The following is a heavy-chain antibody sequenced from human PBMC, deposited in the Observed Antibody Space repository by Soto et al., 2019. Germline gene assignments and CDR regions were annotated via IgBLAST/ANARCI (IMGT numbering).Heavy chain of an antibody. V-gene: IGHV2-5*02. CDR1: GFSLTTSGMG. CDR2: IYWDDDK. J-gene: IGHJ5*02. Sequence: QITLKESGPTLVKPTQTLTLTCTFSGFSLTTSGMGVGWIRQPPGRALEWLALIYWDDDKRYSPSLKSRPTRTKVTATDATGLSLPNEDPVDTHTYYCVRRLQICGHGFCYHCWFSPWGQVALVTAS. CDR3: VRRLQICGHGFCYHCWFSP. D-gene: IGHD2-8*01.